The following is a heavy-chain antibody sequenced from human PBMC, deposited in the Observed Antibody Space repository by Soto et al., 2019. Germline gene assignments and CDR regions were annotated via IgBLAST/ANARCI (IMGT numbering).Heavy chain of an antibody. CDR3: ARDSRSDFWSGYPDDAFDI. D-gene: IGHD3-3*01. CDR2: IIPIFGTA. J-gene: IGHJ3*02. Sequence: GASVKVSCKASGGTFSSYAISWVRQAPGQGLEWMGGIIPIFGTANYAQKFQGRVTITADESTSTAYMELSSLRSEDTAVYYRARDSRSDFWSGYPDDAFDIWGQGTMVTVSS. CDR1: GGTFSSYA. V-gene: IGHV1-69*13.